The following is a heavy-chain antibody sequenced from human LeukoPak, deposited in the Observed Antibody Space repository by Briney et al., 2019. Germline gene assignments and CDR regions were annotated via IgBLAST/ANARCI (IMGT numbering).Heavy chain of an antibody. CDR2: IKKDGSEK. J-gene: IGHJ4*02. Sequence: GGSLRLSCAASGFTFSSYWMSWVRQAPGKGLEWVANIKKDGSEKYYVDSVKGRFTISRDNAKNSLYLQMSSLRAEDTAVFYCARGRYGDNSNTYFFGYWGQGTLVTVSS. CDR1: GFTFSSYW. D-gene: IGHD4-23*01. CDR3: ARGRYGDNSNTYFFGY. V-gene: IGHV3-7*01.